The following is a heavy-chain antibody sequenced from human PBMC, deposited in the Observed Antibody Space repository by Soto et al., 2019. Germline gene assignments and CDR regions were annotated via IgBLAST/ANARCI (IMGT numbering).Heavy chain of an antibody. J-gene: IGHJ6*02. CDR1: GFTFSSYG. CDR3: AKNVWGITIFGGMDV. CDR2: IWYDGSNK. Sequence: GGSLRLSCAASGFTFSSYGMHWVRQAPGKGLEWVAVIWYDGSNKYYADSVKGRFTISRDNSKNTLYLQMNSLRAEDTAVYYCAKNVWGITIFGGMDVWGQGTTVTVSS. V-gene: IGHV3-33*06. D-gene: IGHD3-9*01.